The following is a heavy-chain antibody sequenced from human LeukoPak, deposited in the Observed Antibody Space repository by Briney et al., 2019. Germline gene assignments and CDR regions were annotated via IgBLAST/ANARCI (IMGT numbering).Heavy chain of an antibody. V-gene: IGHV3-48*01. CDR1: GFTFSSYS. J-gene: IGHJ4*02. CDR3: ARDPYSSSSFDY. Sequence: PGGSLRLSCAASGFTFSSYSMNWVRQAPGKGLEWVSYISRSSSTIYYADSVKGRFTISRDNAKNSVYLQMNSLRAEDTAVYYCARDPYSSSSFDYWDQGTLVTVSS. D-gene: IGHD6-6*01. CDR2: ISRSSSTI.